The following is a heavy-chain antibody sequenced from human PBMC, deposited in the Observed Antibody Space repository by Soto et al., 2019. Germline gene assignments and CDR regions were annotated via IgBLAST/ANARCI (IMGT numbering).Heavy chain of an antibody. J-gene: IGHJ6*02. V-gene: IGHV1-69*06. CDR2: IIPIFGTA. D-gene: IGHD3-3*01. Sequence: QVQLVQSGAEVKKPGSSVKVSCKASGGTFSSYAISWVRQAPGQGLEWMGGIIPIFGTANYAKKFQGRVPITAEKYTSRAYMELSSLRADDTAGYYCARPGITIFGVVLIRGRDSTEVYYYGMDVWGQGTTVPVSS. CDR3: ARPGITIFGVVLIRGRDSTEVYYYGMDV. CDR1: GGTFSSYA.